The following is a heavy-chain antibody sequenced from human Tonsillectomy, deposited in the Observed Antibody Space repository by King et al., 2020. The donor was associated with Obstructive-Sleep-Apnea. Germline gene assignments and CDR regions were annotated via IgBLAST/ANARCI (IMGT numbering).Heavy chain of an antibody. CDR3: AKDNYGDYVAAPDY. D-gene: IGHD4-17*01. CDR2: ISYDGSNK. CDR1: GFTFSSYG. J-gene: IGHJ4*02. Sequence: VQLVESGGGVVQPGTSLRLSCAASGFTFSSYGMHWVRQAPGKGLEWVAIISYDGSNKKYADSVKGRFTISRDNSKNTLYLQMNSLRAEDTAVYYCAKDNYGDYVAAPDYWGQGTLVTVSS. V-gene: IGHV3-30*18.